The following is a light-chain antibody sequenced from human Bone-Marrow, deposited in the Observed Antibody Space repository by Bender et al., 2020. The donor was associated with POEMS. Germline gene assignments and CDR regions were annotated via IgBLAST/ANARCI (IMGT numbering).Light chain of an antibody. CDR3: FSYAGRGRGV. V-gene: IGLV2-23*02. CDR2: EVA. CDR1: SSDIGSYNL. J-gene: IGLJ3*02. Sequence: QSALTQPASVSGSPGQSITISCPGTSSDIGSYNLVSWYQQHPGKVPRLLIHEVALRPSGISDRFSGSKSGNTASLTIFGLETDDEADYYCFSYAGRGRGVFGGGTKLTVL.